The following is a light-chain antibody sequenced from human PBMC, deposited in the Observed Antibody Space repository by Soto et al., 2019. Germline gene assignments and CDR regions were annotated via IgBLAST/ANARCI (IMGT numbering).Light chain of an antibody. Sequence: DAVMSQSPLSLPVSLGQPASISCRSSQSLVFSDGNIYLNWFQQRPGQSPRRLIYKVSNRDSGXPXRYXGSGSGTEFTLKISRVEAEDVVGVYSCMQATHWPYTFGQGTRLEIK. CDR3: MQATHWPYT. CDR2: KVS. J-gene: IGKJ2*01. CDR1: QSLVFSDGNIY. V-gene: IGKV2-30*01.